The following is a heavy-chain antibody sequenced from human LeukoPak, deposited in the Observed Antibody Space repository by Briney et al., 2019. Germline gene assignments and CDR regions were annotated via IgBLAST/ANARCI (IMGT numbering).Heavy chain of an antibody. CDR1: GYTFTGYY. D-gene: IGHD3-22*01. Sequence: GASVKVSCKASGYTFTGYYMHWVRQAPGQGLEWMGWINPNSGVTNYAQKFQGSQGRVTMTRDTSISTAYMELRSLRSDDTAVYYCARDDPQTYYYDSSGYRDHNWFDPWGQGTLVTVSS. J-gene: IGHJ5*02. V-gene: IGHV1-2*02. CDR3: ARDDPQTYYYDSSGYRDHNWFDP. CDR2: INPNSGVT.